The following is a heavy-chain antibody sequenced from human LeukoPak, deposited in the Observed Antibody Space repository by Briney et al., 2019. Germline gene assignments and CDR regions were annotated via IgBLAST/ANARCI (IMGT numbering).Heavy chain of an antibody. D-gene: IGHD1-14*01. V-gene: IGHV4-59*01. Sequence: SETLSLTCTVSGGSISSYFWSWIRQPPGKGLQWIGYIYYSGSTIYNPSLKSRVTISVDTSKNQFSLKLSSVTAADTAVYYCARASEDYYYYNMDVWGKGTTVTISS. CDR3: ARASEDYYYYNMDV. J-gene: IGHJ6*03. CDR1: GGSISSYF. CDR2: IYYSGST.